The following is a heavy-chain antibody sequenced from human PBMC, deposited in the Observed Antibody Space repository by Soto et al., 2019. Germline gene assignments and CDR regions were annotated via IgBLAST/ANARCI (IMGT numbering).Heavy chain of an antibody. J-gene: IGHJ6*02. CDR3: ARGLGHRPTRGIDFHYGMDV. V-gene: IGHV3-74*01. Sequence: GGSLRLPCVPSGFTFSHYSILSLSQVPRWALQSLSRIDDDGDSISYVDSVKGRFAISRDNEKNTLFLEMNTLRDEDTAAYYCARGLGHRPTRGIDFHYGMDVWGRGTTVTVSS. D-gene: IGHD2-2*01. CDR1: GFTFSHYS. CDR2: IDDDGDSI.